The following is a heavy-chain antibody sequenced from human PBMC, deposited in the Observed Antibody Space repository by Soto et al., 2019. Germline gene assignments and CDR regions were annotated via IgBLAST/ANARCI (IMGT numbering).Heavy chain of an antibody. Sequence: LGESLKIFCKGSGYSFTTFRIGWIRQMPGKGLEWMGIIYPGDSETRYSPSFQGQVTISADKSNTTAYLQWSGLKASDTSMYYCARQRIEAAFDAFDIWGQGTMVTVSS. CDR2: IYPGDSET. J-gene: IGHJ3*02. CDR1: GYSFTTFR. D-gene: IGHD6-13*01. CDR3: ARQRIEAAFDAFDI. V-gene: IGHV5-51*01.